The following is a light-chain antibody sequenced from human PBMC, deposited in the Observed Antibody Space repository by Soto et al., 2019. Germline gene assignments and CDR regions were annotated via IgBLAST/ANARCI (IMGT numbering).Light chain of an antibody. V-gene: IGKV1-27*01. CDR2: AAS. CDR1: QGMSNY. Sequence: DIQMTQSPSSLSASVGDRVTITCRASQGMSNYLVGYQQKQGKVPKLLIYAASTLQSGVPARFSGSGSGTDFTLTISSLQPEDGATYYCQNYNGAPWTFGQGTKVEIK. J-gene: IGKJ1*01. CDR3: QNYNGAPWT.